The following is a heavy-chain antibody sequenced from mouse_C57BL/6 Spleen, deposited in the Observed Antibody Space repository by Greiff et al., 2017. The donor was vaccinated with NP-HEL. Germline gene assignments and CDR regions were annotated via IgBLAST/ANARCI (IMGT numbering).Heavy chain of an antibody. Sequence: QVQLQQPGAELVKPGASVKLSCKASGYTFTSYWMHWVKQRPGRGLEWIGRIDPNSGGTKYNEKFKSKATLTVDKPSSTAYMHLSSLTSEDSAVYYCARTGYSLHGGFAYWGQGTLVTVSA. D-gene: IGHD2-12*01. CDR3: ARTGYSLHGGFAY. CDR2: IDPNSGGT. J-gene: IGHJ3*01. V-gene: IGHV1-72*01. CDR1: GYTFTSYW.